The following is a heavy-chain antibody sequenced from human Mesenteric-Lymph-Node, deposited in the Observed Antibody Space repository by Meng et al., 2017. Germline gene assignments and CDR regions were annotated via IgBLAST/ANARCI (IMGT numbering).Heavy chain of an antibody. CDR3: ARDTGKWLVNVHLGY. J-gene: IGHJ4*02. CDR1: GYTFTSYY. CDR2: INPSGGST. Sequence: ASVKVSCKASGYTFTSYYMHWVRQAPGQGLEWMGIINPSGGSTSYAQKFQGRVTMTRDTSISTAYMELSRLRSDDTAVYYCARDTGKWLVNVHLGYWGQGTLVTVSS. D-gene: IGHD6-19*01. V-gene: IGHV1-46*01.